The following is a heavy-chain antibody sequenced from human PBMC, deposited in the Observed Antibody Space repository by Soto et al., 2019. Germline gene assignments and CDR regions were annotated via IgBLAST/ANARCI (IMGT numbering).Heavy chain of an antibody. J-gene: IGHJ4*02. CDR3: AKVGLKVGIVGATRNY. Sequence: GGSPRLSCAASGFTFSSYAMSWVRQAPGKGLEWVSAISGSGGSTYYADSVKGRFTISRDNSKNTLYLQMNSLRAEDTAVYYCAKVGLKVGIVGATRNYWGQGTLVTVSS. V-gene: IGHV3-23*01. CDR2: ISGSGGST. D-gene: IGHD1-26*01. CDR1: GFTFSSYA.